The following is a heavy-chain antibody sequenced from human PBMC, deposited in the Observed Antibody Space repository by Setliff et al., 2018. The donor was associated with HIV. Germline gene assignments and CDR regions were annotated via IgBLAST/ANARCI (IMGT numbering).Heavy chain of an antibody. CDR3: ARHFSVAGDAFDI. J-gene: IGHJ3*02. CDR1: GYSFTNFW. CDR2: FYPGDFDI. D-gene: IGHD6-19*01. Sequence: RGSLKISCRGSGYSFTNFWIGWVRQKPGKGLEWMGIFYPGDFDIRYSPSFEGQVTMSGDKSISTAYLKWSSLKASDSAMYYCARHFSVAGDAFDIWGQGTMVTVSS. V-gene: IGHV5-51*01.